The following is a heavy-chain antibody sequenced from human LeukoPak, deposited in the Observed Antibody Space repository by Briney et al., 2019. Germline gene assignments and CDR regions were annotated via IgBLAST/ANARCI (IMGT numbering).Heavy chain of an antibody. V-gene: IGHV4-59*01. J-gene: IGHJ4*02. D-gene: IGHD5-18*01. CDR3: ARVRYSYGSDYFDY. CDR2: IYYSGST. CDR1: GGSISSYY. Sequence: SETPSLTCTVSGGSISSYYWSWIRQPPGKGLEWIGYIYYSGSTNYNPSLKSRVTISVDTSKNQFPLKLSSVTAADTAVYYCARVRYSYGSDYFDYWGQGTLVTVSS.